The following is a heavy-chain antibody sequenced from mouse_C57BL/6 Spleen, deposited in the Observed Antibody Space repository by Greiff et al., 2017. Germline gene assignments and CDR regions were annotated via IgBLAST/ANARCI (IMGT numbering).Heavy chain of an antibody. J-gene: IGHJ4*01. D-gene: IGHD1-1*01. CDR1: GYTFTSYW. CDR2: IHPNSGST. Sequence: QVQLQQPGAELVKPGASVKLSCKASGYTFTSYWMHWVKQRPGQGLEWIGMIHPNSGSTNYNEKFKSKATLTVDKSSSTAYMQLSSLTSEDSAVYYCARATTVLSTRDYAMDYWGQGTSVTVSS. CDR3: ARATTVLSTRDYAMDY. V-gene: IGHV1-64*01.